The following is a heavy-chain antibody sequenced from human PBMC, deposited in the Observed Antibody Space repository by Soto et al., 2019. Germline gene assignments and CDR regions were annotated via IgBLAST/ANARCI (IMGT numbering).Heavy chain of an antibody. Sequence: QVQLVQSGAEVKKPGSSVKVSCKASGGTFSSNAISWVRQAPGQGLEWMGGIIPIYASPNYAQNFQGRVTVTADQATSTAYLELSRLQFADSAIYYCAVTVTGSRSPLAHWGRGTLVIVSS. CDR3: AVTVTGSRSPLAH. CDR2: IIPIYASP. V-gene: IGHV1-69*01. CDR1: GGTFSSNA. J-gene: IGHJ4*02. D-gene: IGHD3-9*01.